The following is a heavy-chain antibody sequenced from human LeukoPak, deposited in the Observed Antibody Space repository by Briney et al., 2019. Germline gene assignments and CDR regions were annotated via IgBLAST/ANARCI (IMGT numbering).Heavy chain of an antibody. CDR3: ARASGYSSGWLDY. J-gene: IGHJ4*02. CDR2: IIPILGIA. Sequence: PWASVKVSCKASGGTFSSYAISWVRQAPGQGLEWMGRIIPILGIANYAQKFQGRVTITADKSTSTAYMELSSLRSEDTAVYYCARASGYSSGWLDYWGQGTLVTVSS. D-gene: IGHD6-19*01. V-gene: IGHV1-69*04. CDR1: GGTFSSYA.